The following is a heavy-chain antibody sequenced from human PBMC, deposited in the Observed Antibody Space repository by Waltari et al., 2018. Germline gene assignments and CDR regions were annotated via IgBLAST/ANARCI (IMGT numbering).Heavy chain of an antibody. D-gene: IGHD3-3*01. J-gene: IGHJ1*01. CDR1: GYSLTKVS. Sequence: QVHLIQSGAEVKKPGASVRVSCKVSGYSLTKVSMHWVRQAPGKGLEWMGGWNPEDGETIYAQNCQGRVTLTDDSSAETAYMELSSLRSEDTAVYYCAIALSGIPVDLDFQHWGQGALVVVSS. CDR2: WNPEDGET. V-gene: IGHV1-24*01. CDR3: AIALSGIPVDLDFQH.